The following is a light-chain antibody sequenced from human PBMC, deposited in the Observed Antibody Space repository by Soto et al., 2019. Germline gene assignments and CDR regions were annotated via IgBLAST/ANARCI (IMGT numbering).Light chain of an antibody. J-gene: IGKJ1*01. V-gene: IGKV3-20*01. CDR2: AAA. Sequence: ELVLTQSPGTLSLSPGERATLSCRASQSVSSSFLAWYQQKPGQAPRLLIYAAASRAAGIPVRFSGSGSRTDFTLSISRLEPYYFSVYYCHHYCYSRTFAHEPEVAI. CDR1: QSVSSSF. CDR3: HHYCYSRT.